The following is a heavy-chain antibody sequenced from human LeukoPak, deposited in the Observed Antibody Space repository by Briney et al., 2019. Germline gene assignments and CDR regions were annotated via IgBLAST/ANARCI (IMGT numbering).Heavy chain of an antibody. V-gene: IGHV4-39*01. CDR3: ARLGYSGYDPCPDY. CDR1: GGSISSSSYY. Sequence: SETLSLTCTVSGGSISSSSYYWGWIRQPPGKGLEWIGSIYYSGSTYYNQSLKSRVTISVDTSKNQFSLKLSSVTAADTAVYYCARLGYSGYDPCPDYWGQGTLVTVSS. D-gene: IGHD5-12*01. CDR2: IYYSGST. J-gene: IGHJ4*02.